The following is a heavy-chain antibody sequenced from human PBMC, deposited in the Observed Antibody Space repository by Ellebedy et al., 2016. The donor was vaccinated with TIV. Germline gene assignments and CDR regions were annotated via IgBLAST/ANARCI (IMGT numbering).Heavy chain of an antibody. J-gene: IGHJ6*02. CDR2: VSAYSGNT. CDR1: GYTFIDYG. Sequence: AASVKVSCKSSGYTFIDYGVTWVRQAPGQGLDWMGWVSAYSGNTNYAENLQVRVTMTTDTSTDTAYMERRSLRSDDTAVYFCARYSGSGTYYRNGMDVWGQGTTVTVSS. D-gene: IGHD3-10*01. CDR3: ARYSGSGTYYRNGMDV. V-gene: IGHV1-18*01.